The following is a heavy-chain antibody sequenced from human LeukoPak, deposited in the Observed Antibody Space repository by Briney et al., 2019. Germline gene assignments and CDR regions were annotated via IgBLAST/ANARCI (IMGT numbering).Heavy chain of an antibody. J-gene: IGHJ4*02. D-gene: IGHD5-18*01. CDR3: ARGRWLWLRYFDY. CDR2: INHSGST. V-gene: IGHV4-34*01. CDR1: GGSFSGYY. Sequence: SETLSLTCAVYGGSFSGYYWSWIRQPPGKGLEWIGEINHSGSTNYNPSLKSRVTISVDTSKNQFSLKLSSVTAADTAVYYCARGRWLWLRYFDYWGQGTLVTVSS.